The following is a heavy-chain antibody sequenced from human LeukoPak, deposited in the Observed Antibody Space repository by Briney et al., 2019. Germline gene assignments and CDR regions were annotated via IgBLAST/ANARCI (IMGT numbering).Heavy chain of an antibody. CDR1: GFTFSYSW. CDR3: ARDEVANTASLAPLGY. J-gene: IGHJ4*02. V-gene: IGHV3-30*03. D-gene: IGHD5-18*01. CDR2: ISYDGSNK. Sequence: ESGGSLRLSCAASGFTFSYSWMTWVRQAPGKGLEWVAVISYDGSNKYYADSVKGRFTISRDNSKNTLYLQMNSLRAEDTAVYYCARDEVANTASLAPLGYWGQGTLVTVSS.